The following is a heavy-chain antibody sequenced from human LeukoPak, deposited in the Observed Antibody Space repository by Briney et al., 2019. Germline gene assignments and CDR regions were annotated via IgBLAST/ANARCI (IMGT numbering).Heavy chain of an antibody. D-gene: IGHD3-22*01. CDR3: ATSGNYDSSGYLSY. V-gene: IGHV1-8*03. CDR1: GYTFTSYD. CDR2: MNPNSGNT. Sequence: ASVKVSCKASGYTFTSYDINWVRQATGQGLEWMGWMNPNSGNTGYAQKFQGRVTITRNTSISTAYMELSSLRSEDTAVYYCATSGNYDSSGYLSYWGQGTLVTVSS. J-gene: IGHJ4*02.